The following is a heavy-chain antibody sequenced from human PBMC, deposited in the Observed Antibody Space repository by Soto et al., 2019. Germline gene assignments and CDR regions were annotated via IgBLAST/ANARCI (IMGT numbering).Heavy chain of an antibody. CDR2: IIPIFGTA. J-gene: IGHJ6*02. CDR3: ASPSSLRGYCISTSCYGYYYGMDV. Sequence: QVQLVQSGAEVKKPGSSVKVSCKASGGTFSSYAISWVRQAPGQGLEWMGGIIPIFGTADYSQKFQGRGTITADEYTSTAEMELSSLRPEETAVYYCASPSSLRGYCISTSCYGYYYGMDVWGQGTTVTVSS. CDR1: GGTFSSYA. V-gene: IGHV1-69*12. D-gene: IGHD2-2*01.